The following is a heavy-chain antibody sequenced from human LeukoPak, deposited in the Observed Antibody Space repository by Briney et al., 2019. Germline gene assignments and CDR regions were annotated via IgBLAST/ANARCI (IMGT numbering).Heavy chain of an antibody. CDR3: ARSVGATRWNFDY. CDR2: INPNSGGT. J-gene: IGHJ4*02. V-gene: IGHV1-2*02. CDR1: GYTFTGYY. Sequence: ASVKVSCKASGYTFTGYYMHWVRQAPGQGLEWMGWINPNSGGTNYAQKFQGRVTMTRDTSVSTAYMELSRLRSEDTAVYYCARSVGATRWNFDYWGQGTLVTVSS. D-gene: IGHD1-26*01.